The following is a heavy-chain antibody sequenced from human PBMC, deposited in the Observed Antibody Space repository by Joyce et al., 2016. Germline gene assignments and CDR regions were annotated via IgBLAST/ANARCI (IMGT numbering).Heavy chain of an antibody. Sequence: HLQESGPGLVKPSETLSLTCPISGASFSDTRYYWSWIRQPPGKGVEWFGFIYNSETTHYKPSLGGRLSISAGAAKKQFSLRLTSVTSADTAVYYCATSLPSRVGGFQFFGLDVWGQGTTVIVS. CDR1: GASFSDTRYY. D-gene: IGHD3-10*01. J-gene: IGHJ6*02. CDR2: IYNSETT. V-gene: IGHV4-61*01. CDR3: ATSLPSRVGGFQFFGLDV.